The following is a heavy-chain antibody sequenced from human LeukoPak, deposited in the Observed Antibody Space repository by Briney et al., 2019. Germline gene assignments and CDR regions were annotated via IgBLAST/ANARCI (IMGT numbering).Heavy chain of an antibody. CDR3: ARHGGSYDYDS. J-gene: IGHJ4*02. D-gene: IGHD5-12*01. CDR2: IYPGDSDT. CDR1: GYIFTTYW. Sequence: GESLKIFCKGSGYIFTTYWIAWVRQMPGKGLEWMGLIYPGDSDTRYSPSFQGQVTISADKSISTAYLQWSSLEASDTAMYYCARHGGSYDYDSWGQGTLVTVSS. V-gene: IGHV5-51*01.